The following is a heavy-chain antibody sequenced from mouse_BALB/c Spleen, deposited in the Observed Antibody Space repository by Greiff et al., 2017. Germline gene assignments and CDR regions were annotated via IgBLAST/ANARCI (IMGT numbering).Heavy chain of an antibody. J-gene: IGHJ4*01. V-gene: IGHV2-6-5*01. CDR3: AKNKEGAYYGNHYYAMDY. CDR2: IWGGGST. D-gene: IGHD2-10*01. Sequence: QVQLKESGPGLVAPSQSLSITCTVSGFSLTDYGVSWIRQPPGKGLEWLGVIWGGGSTYYNSALKSRLSISKDNSKSQVFLKMNILQTDDTTMYYCAKNKEGAYYGNHYYAMDYWGQGTSDTVSS. CDR1: GFSLTDYG.